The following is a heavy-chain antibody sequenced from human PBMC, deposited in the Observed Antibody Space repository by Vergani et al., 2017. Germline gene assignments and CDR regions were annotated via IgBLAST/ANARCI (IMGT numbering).Heavy chain of an antibody. CDR3: ARITMVPGVIPTKDY. J-gene: IGHJ4*02. CDR1: GFTFSSYS. Sequence: EVQLVEPGGGLVRLGGPLRLPCAAFGFTFSSYSMNWVRQAPGKGLEWVSSISSSSRYIYYADSVKGRFTISRDNAKNSLYLQMNSLRAEDTAVYYCARITMVPGVIPTKDYWGQGTLVTVSS. D-gene: IGHD3-10*01. CDR2: ISSSSRYI. V-gene: IGHV3-21*01.